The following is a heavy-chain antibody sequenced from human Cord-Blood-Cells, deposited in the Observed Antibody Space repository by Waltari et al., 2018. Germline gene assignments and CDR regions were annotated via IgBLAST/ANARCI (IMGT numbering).Heavy chain of an antibody. D-gene: IGHD3-3*01. V-gene: IGHV4-31*03. CDR1: GGSISRGCYY. CDR2: IDYSGST. CDR3: SCGYYTGPAFDI. Sequence: QVQLQESGPGLVKPSQTLSLTCTVSGGSISRGCYYWSWTRQHPGKGLEWIGYIDYSGSTYYNPSLKSRVTISVDTSKNQFSLKLSSVTAADTAVYYCSCGYYTGPAFDIWGQGTMVTVSS. J-gene: IGHJ3*02.